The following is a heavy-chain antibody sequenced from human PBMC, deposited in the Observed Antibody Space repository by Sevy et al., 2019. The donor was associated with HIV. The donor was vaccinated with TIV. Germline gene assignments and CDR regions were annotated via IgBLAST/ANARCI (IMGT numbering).Heavy chain of an antibody. CDR1: GYTFSRSV. J-gene: IGHJ4*02. D-gene: IGHD6-19*01. V-gene: IGHV1-18*04. CDR3: ARGRGIAVAGGGYYSDY. Sequence: ASVKVSCMASGYTFSRSVITWVRQAPGQGLEWMGWISTYNGKTNYAQKFQDRVTMTTDRSTNTAYMELRSLRSDDTAIYFCARGRGIAVAGGGYYSDYWGQGSLVTVSS. CDR2: ISTYNGKT.